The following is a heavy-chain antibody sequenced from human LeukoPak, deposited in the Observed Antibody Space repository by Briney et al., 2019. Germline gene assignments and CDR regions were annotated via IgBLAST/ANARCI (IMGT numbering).Heavy chain of an antibody. J-gene: IGHJ4*02. CDR1: GYTFTSYG. V-gene: IGHV1-18*01. Sequence: ASVKVSCKASGYTFTSYGISWVRQAPGQGLEWMGWISAYNGNTNYAQKLQGRVTMTTDTSTSTAYMELRSLRSDDTAVYYCASSSGGTAAAGKAFFHDYWGQGTLVTVSS. D-gene: IGHD6-13*01. CDR2: ISAYNGNT. CDR3: ASSSGGTAAAGKAFFHDY.